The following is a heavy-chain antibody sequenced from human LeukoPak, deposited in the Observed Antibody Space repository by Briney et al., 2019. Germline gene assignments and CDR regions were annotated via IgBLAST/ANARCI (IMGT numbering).Heavy chain of an antibody. CDR3: ARGSVDCSGGSCYYYYYYMDV. D-gene: IGHD2-15*01. J-gene: IGHJ6*03. CDR2: IKHDGTSK. V-gene: IGHV3-7*03. CDR1: GLTFNSYW. Sequence: GGSLRLSCEASGLTFNSYWMSWVRQAPGKGLEWVANIKHDGTSKYYVDSVKGRFTISRDNSKNSLYLQMNSLRTEDTALYYCARGSVDCSGGSCYYYYYYMDVWGKGTTVTVSS.